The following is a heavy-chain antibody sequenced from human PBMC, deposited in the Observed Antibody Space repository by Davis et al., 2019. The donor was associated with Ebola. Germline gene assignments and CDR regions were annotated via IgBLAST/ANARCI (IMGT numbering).Heavy chain of an antibody. CDR1: GFTFSSYW. CDR2: IKQDGSEK. CDR3: ARDEYSSSYWYFDL. V-gene: IGHV3-7*01. D-gene: IGHD6-6*01. J-gene: IGHJ2*01. Sequence: PGGSLRLSCAASGFTFSSYWMSWVRQAPGKGLEWVANIKQDGSEKYYVDSVKGRFTISRDNAKNSLYLQMNSLRAEDTAVYYCARDEYSSSYWYFDLWGRGTLVTVSS.